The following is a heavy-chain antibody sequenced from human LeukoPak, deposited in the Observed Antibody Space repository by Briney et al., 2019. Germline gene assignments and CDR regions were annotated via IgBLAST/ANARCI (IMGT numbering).Heavy chain of an antibody. CDR2: ISGSGGST. J-gene: IGHJ4*02. V-gene: IGHV3-23*01. CDR1: GFTFSSYG. D-gene: IGHD3-3*01. CDR3: ARSARLMKGVVEVTALDD. Sequence: GGSLRLSCAASGFTFSSYGMTWVRQAPGKGLEWVSGISGSGGSTYYADSVKGRFTISRDNSKNTLCLQVNSLRADDTAVYYCARSARLMKGVVEVTALDDWGQGTLVTVSS.